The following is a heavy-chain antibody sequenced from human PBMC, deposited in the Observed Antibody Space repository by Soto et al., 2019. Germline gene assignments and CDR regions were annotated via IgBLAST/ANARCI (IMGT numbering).Heavy chain of an antibody. D-gene: IGHD3-3*01. CDR3: ARGGGVGVAGSAAFDM. CDR2: INPATGAA. CDR1: GYPVTAYY. Sequence: QLHLVQSGAVVKKPGASVTVSCSASGYPVTAYYMHWVRQAPGRGLEWMGGINPATGAAKYTQTCQGRDNMTRDTSTSTVFMELSGLTSEDTAVFYCARGGGVGVAGSAAFDMWGQGTLVTVSS. V-gene: IGHV1-2*02. J-gene: IGHJ3*02.